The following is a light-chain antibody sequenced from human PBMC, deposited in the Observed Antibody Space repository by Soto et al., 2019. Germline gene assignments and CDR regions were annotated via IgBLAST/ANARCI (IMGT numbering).Light chain of an antibody. CDR2: GSS. CDR1: QSVSNN. J-gene: IGKJ1*01. CDR3: HQYNNWPRT. V-gene: IGKV3-15*01. Sequence: EIVMTESPASRSVPRGERATLSCRASQSVSNNLAWYQQKAGQAPRLLIYGSSTRATGIPARFSGSGSGTEFTLTISILQSEDFAVYYCHQYNNWPRTFGQGTKVDIK.